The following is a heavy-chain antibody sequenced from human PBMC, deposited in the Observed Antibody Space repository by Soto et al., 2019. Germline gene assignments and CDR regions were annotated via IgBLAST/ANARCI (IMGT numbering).Heavy chain of an antibody. V-gene: IGHV3-23*01. D-gene: IGHD3-10*01. CDR3: AREQVTMVRGVIITRYYYYGMDV. CDR2: ISGSGGST. CDR1: GFTFSSYA. Sequence: GGSLRLSCAASGFTFSSYAMSWVRQAPGKGLEWVSAISGSGGSTYYADSVKGRFTISRDNSKNTLYLQMNSLRAEDTAVYYCAREQVTMVRGVIITRYYYYGMDVWGQGTTVTVSS. J-gene: IGHJ6*02.